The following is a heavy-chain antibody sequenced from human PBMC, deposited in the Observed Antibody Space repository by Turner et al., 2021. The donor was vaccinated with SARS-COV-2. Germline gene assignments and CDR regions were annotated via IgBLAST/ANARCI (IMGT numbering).Heavy chain of an antibody. CDR1: GSTLTELS. D-gene: IGHD4-17*01. CDR3: ATATAIYGDHRNYYYYYGMDV. V-gene: IGHV1-24*01. Sequence: QVQVVQSGAEVKKPGASVKVSGKVSGSTLTELSMHWVRQAPGKGLEWMGGFDPEDGETIYPQKFQGRVTMTEDTSTDTAYMELSSLRSEDTAVYYCATATAIYGDHRNYYYYYGMDVWGQGTTVTVSS. J-gene: IGHJ6*02. CDR2: FDPEDGET.